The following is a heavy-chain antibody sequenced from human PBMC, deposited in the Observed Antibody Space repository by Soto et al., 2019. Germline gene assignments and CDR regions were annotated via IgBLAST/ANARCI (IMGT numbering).Heavy chain of an antibody. CDR3: ARQYCSSTSCHLTLDY. Sequence: ASVKVSCKASGYTFTSYDINWVRQATGQGLEWMGWMNPNSGNTGYAQKFQGRVTMTRNTSISTAYMELSSLRSEDTAVYYCARQYCSSTSCHLTLDYWGQGTLVTVSS. V-gene: IGHV1-8*01. CDR1: GYTFTSYD. D-gene: IGHD2-2*01. J-gene: IGHJ4*02. CDR2: MNPNSGNT.